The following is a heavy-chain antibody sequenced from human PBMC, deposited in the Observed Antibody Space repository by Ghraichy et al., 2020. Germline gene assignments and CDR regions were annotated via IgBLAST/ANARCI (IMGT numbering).Heavy chain of an antibody. CDR1: GGSFSGYY. V-gene: IGHV4-34*01. CDR3: ARGVYGDPGDY. J-gene: IGHJ4*02. CDR2: INHSGST. Sequence: SETLSLTCAVYGGSFSGYYWSWIRQPPGKGLEWIGEINHSGSTNYNPSLKSRVTISVDTSKNQFSLKLSSVTAADTAVYYCARGVYGDPGDYWGQGTLVTVSS. D-gene: IGHD4-17*01.